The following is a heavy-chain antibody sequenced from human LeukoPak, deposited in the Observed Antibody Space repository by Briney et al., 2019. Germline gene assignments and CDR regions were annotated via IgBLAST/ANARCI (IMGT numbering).Heavy chain of an antibody. V-gene: IGHV1-18*01. CDR1: GYTFTSYG. CDR2: ISAYNGYT. CDR3: VREVSMVRGVITFYHYNGMDV. J-gene: IGHJ6*02. Sequence: PLASVKVSCKASGYTFTSYGISWVRQAPGQGLEWMGWISAYNGYTNYAQNFQGRVTMTTDASTSTAYMELRSLRSDDTAVYYCVREVSMVRGVITFYHYNGMDVWGQGTAVTVSS. D-gene: IGHD3-10*01.